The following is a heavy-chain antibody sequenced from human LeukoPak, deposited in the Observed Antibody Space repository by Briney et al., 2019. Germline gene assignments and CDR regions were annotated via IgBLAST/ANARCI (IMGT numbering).Heavy chain of an antibody. V-gene: IGHV3-15*01. CDR3: TTHRDHFWSGYPPLPREYYFDY. J-gene: IGHJ4*02. Sequence: GGSLRLSCAASGFTFSNAWMSWVRQAPGKGLEWVGRIKSKTDGGTTDYAAPVKGRFTISRDDSKNTLYLQMNSLKTEDTAVYYCTTHRDHFWSGYPPLPREYYFDYWGQGTLVTVSS. CDR1: GFTFSNAW. CDR2: IKSKTDGGTT. D-gene: IGHD3-3*02.